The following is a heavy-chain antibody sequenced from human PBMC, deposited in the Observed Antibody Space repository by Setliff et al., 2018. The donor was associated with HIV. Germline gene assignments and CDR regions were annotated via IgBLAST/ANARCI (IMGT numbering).Heavy chain of an antibody. V-gene: IGHV4-59*01. Sequence: SETLSLTCSVSGVSINTYYWSWIRQPPGKGLEWFGYIYNGGNTNYNPSLESRVSMSLDTSKNQFSLKLTSVTAADTAAYFCVRSGYCSSASCLFKGWFDPWGQGTLVTVSS. CDR2: IYNGGNT. CDR3: VRSGYCSSASCLFKGWFDP. J-gene: IGHJ5*02. D-gene: IGHD2-2*01. CDR1: GVSINTYY.